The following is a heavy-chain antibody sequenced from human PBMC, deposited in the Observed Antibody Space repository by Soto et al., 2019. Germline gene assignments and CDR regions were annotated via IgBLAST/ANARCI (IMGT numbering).Heavy chain of an antibody. J-gene: IGHJ6*02. D-gene: IGHD6-6*01. CDR2: ISGSGGNT. CDR3: AKDPRLASRQMDV. Sequence: GESLRLSCAAPGFIFSDHAMNWVRQAPGKGLEWVSAISGSGGNTNYAASVKGRFTISRDNSKNTLYLQMNSLGAEDTAVYYCAKDPRLASRQMDVWGQGTTVTVYS. CDR1: GFIFSDHA. V-gene: IGHV3-23*01.